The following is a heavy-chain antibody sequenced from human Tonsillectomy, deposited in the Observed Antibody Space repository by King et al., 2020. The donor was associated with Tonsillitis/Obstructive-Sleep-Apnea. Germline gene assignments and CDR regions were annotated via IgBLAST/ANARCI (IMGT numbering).Heavy chain of an antibody. CDR2: INSDGSST. V-gene: IGHV3-74*01. D-gene: IGHD2-2*02. CDR1: GFTFSSYW. CDR3: ARVGRGYCSSTSCYIAFDI. Sequence: VQLVESGGGLVQPGGSLRLSCAASGFTFSSYWMHWVRQAPGKGLVWFSRINSDGSSTSYADSVKGRFTISRDNAKNTRYLQMNSLRAEDTAVYYCARVGRGYCSSTSCYIAFDIWGQGTMVTVSS. J-gene: IGHJ3*02.